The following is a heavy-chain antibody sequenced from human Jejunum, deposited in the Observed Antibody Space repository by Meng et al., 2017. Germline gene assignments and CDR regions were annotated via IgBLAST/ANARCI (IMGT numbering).Heavy chain of an antibody. CDR1: GDAFNSPEYY. V-gene: IGHV4-30-4*01. CDR2: IYYSGST. Sequence: QVQRQESGPGLVKPSQALAPTCTVSGDAFNSPEYYWSWIRQPPEKGLEWIGYIYYSGSTYYNPSLKSRVSISGDTSNKQFSLKLTSVTAADTAVYYCARSPYSGSALPFFDYWGQGSLVTVSS. D-gene: IGHD1-26*01. J-gene: IGHJ4*02. CDR3: ARSPYSGSALPFFDY.